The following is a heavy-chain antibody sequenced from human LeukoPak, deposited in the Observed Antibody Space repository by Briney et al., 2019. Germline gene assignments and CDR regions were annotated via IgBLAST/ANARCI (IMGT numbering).Heavy chain of an antibody. CDR2: ISSTGGTT. J-gene: IGHJ3*02. CDR3: AKVYSSGWADAFDI. D-gene: IGHD6-19*01. V-gene: IGHV3-23*01. Sequence: GGSLRLSCAASGITFSSYGMNWVRQAPGKGLEWVSSISSTGGTTYYADSVKGRFTISRDNSKNTLYLQMNSLRAEDTAVYYCAKVYSSGWADAFDIWGQGTMVTVSS. CDR1: GITFSSYG.